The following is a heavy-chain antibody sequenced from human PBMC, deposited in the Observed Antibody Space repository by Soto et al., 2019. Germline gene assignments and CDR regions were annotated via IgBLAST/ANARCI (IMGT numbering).Heavy chain of an antibody. CDR3: ATGYCSGGSCYDWFDH. D-gene: IGHD2-15*01. J-gene: IGHJ5*02. CDR1: GYTLTELS. CDR2: FDPEDGET. V-gene: IGHV1-24*01. Sequence: WASVKVSCKVSGYTLTELSMHWVRQAPGKGLEWMGGFDPEDGETIYAQKFQGRVTMTEDTSTDTAYMELSSLRSEDTAVYYCATGYCSGGSCYDWFDHWGQGTLVTVSS.